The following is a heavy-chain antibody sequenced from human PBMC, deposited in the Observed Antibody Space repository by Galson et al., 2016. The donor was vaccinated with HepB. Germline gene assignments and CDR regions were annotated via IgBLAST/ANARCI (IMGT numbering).Heavy chain of an antibody. CDR1: GFTFSTYG. D-gene: IGHD1-26*01. CDR2: ISQDENKK. J-gene: IGHJ6*02. CDR3: ARDLVGVAAGHYYYGMDV. Sequence: SLRLSCAASGFTFSTYGMHWVRQAPGKGLEWVAVISQDENKKYYAGSVKGRFTISRDNYKNTMSLQMNSLRVEDTAVYYCARDLVGVAAGHYYYGMDVWGQGTTATV. V-gene: IGHV3-30*03.